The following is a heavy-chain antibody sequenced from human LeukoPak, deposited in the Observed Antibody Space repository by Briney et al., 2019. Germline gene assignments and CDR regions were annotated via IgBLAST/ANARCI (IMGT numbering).Heavy chain of an antibody. CDR2: INPNSGGT. CDR3: ARGSMGATEL. Sequence: ASVKVSCKASGYTFTSYGISWVRQAPGQGLEWMGWINPNSGGTNYAQKFQGRVTMTRDTSISTAYMELSRLRSDDTAVYYCARGSMGATELWGQGTLVTVSS. V-gene: IGHV1-2*02. J-gene: IGHJ4*02. D-gene: IGHD1-26*01. CDR1: GYTFTSYG.